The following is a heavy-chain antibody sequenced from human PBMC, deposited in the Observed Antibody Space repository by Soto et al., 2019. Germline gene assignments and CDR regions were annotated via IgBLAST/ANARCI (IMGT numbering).Heavy chain of an antibody. J-gene: IGHJ4*02. CDR1: GGSISGSY. Sequence: SKTLSLTCSVSGGSISGSYWSWIRQSPGKGLEWLGYVYYTGSTNYSPSLRSRVTISVDTSKNQFSLNLSSVTAADTAVYYCARTSIFGGGYYFDYWGQGTLVTVSS. CDR2: VYYTGST. V-gene: IGHV4-59*12. CDR3: ARTSIFGGGYYFDY. D-gene: IGHD3-3*01.